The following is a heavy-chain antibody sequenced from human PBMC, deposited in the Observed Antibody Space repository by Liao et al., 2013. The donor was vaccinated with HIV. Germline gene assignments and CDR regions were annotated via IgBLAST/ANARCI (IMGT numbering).Heavy chain of an antibody. V-gene: IGHV4-61*02. CDR2: IYTSGST. Sequence: QVQLQESGPGLVKPSQTLSLTCTVSGGSISSGSYCWSWIRQPAGKGLEWIGRIYTSGSTDYNPSLKSRVTXSVDTSKNQFSLKLSSVTAADTAVYYCARGDYDFWSGYWREWGQGTLVTVSS. CDR3: ARGDYDFWSGYWRE. J-gene: IGHJ4*02. CDR1: GGSISSGSYC. D-gene: IGHD3-3*01.